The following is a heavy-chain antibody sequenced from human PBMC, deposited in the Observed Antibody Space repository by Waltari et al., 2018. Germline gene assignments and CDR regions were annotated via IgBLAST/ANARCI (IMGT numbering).Heavy chain of an antibody. CDR3: ARDENWNYYTWTS. V-gene: IGHV3-7*01. CDR2: IKEDGSEK. D-gene: IGHD1-1*01. CDR1: GFTFSRLW. Sequence: EVQLVESGGGLVQPGGSLRLSCAASGFTFSRLWMSWVRQAPGKGLEWVANIKEDGSEKHYVDSVKGRFTISRDNAKNSLYLQMNILEAEDTAVYYCARDENWNYYTWTSGAKGPRSPSP. J-gene: IGHJ6*03.